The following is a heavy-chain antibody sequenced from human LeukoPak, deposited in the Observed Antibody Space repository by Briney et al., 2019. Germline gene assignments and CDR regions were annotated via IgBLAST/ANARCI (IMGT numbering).Heavy chain of an antibody. J-gene: IGHJ5*02. CDR1: GFTFSSYA. V-gene: IGHV3-23*01. D-gene: IGHD3-10*01. CDR3: AKGPAMVRGTFDP. Sequence: GGSLRLSCATSGFTFSSYAMSWVRQAPGKGLEWVSSISGSGGNTFYADSGKGRLCISREYSKNTMNMQRNSHRTEETDVYYCAKGPAMVRGTFDPWGQGTLVTVSS. CDR2: ISGSGGNT.